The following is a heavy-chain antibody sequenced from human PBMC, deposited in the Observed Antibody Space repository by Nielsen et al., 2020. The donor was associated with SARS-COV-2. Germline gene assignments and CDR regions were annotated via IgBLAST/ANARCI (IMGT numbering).Heavy chain of an antibody. D-gene: IGHD3-10*01. CDR2: INHSGSS. CDR1: GGSFSGYY. V-gene: IGHV4-34*01. J-gene: IGHJ6*02. CDR3: ARNRWFGESRYGTDV. Sequence: SETLSLTCAVYGGSFSGYYWSWIRQPPGKGLEWIGEINHSGSSNYNPSLKSRITISVDTSKNQFSLKLSSVTAADTAVYYCARNRWFGESRYGTDVWGQGTTVTVSS.